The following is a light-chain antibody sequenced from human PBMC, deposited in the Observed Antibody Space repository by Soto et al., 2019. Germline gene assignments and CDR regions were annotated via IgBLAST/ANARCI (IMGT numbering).Light chain of an antibody. CDR2: EVT. CDR3: SSYAGSNNVVV. Sequence: QSALTQPPSASGSPGQSVTISCTGTSSDVGGYNYVSWYQQHPGKAPKVMIYEVTKRPSGVPDRFSGSKSGNTAFLTVSGLQAEDEADYYCSSYAGSNNVVVFGGGTQLTVL. V-gene: IGLV2-8*01. CDR1: SSDVGGYNY. J-gene: IGLJ2*01.